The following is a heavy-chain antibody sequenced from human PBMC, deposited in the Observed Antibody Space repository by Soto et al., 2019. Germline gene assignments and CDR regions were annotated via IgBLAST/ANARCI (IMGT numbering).Heavy chain of an antibody. CDR1: GYSSAGSW. CDR3: ARQIYDSDTGPNFQYYFDS. D-gene: IGHD3-22*01. Sequence: GESLKISCKGSGYSSAGSWITWVRQKPGKGLEWMGRIDPSDAQTYYSPSFRGHVTISVTKSITTVFLQWSSLRASDTAMYYCARQIYDSDTGPNFQYYFDSWGQGTPVTVSS. V-gene: IGHV5-10-1*01. CDR2: IDPSDAQT. J-gene: IGHJ4*02.